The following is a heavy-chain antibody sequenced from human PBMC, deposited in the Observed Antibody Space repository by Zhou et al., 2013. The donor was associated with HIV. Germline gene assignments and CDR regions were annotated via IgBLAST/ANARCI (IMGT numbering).Heavy chain of an antibody. Sequence: QVNLVQSGAEVRKPGASVRVSCQVSGYILSEFTIQWVRQTPGKGLEWMAYFDPSNHEAIVAHRFQDRVTMTEDSSTDTAYMELSSLTSEDTAIYYCSTDGHRQLLSGGGDGFDIWGQGTLVSVSS. CDR2: FDPSNHEA. J-gene: IGHJ3*02. V-gene: IGHV1-24*01. D-gene: IGHD3-10*01. CDR3: STDGHRQLLSGGGDGFDI. CDR1: GYILSEFT.